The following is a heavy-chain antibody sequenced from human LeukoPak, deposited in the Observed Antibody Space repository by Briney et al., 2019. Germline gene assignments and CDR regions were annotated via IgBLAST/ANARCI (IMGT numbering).Heavy chain of an antibody. CDR1: GFTFMNSA. Sequence: GGSLRLSSAASGFTFMNSARSWVRQAPGKGPEWVSAISDSGGKTYYSDSVKGRFTISRDNSKNTLYLQMNSLRGDDTAVYYCAKDRLVHDSWGSGTLVTVSS. CDR2: ISDSGGKT. V-gene: IGHV3-23*01. CDR3: AKDRLVHDS. J-gene: IGHJ4*02. D-gene: IGHD6-13*01.